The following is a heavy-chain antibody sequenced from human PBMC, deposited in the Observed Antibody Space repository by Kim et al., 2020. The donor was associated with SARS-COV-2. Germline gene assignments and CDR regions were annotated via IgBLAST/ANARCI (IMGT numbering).Heavy chain of an antibody. CDR1: GGSISSYY. CDR2: IYYSGST. Sequence: SETLSLTCTVSGGSISSYYWSWIRQPPGKGLEWIGYIYYSGSTNYNPSLKSRVTISVDTSKNQFSLKLSSVAAADTAVYYCARGRSVGATQNWFDPWGQGTLVTVSS. V-gene: IGHV4-59*01. D-gene: IGHD1-26*01. CDR3: ARGRSVGATQNWFDP. J-gene: IGHJ5*02.